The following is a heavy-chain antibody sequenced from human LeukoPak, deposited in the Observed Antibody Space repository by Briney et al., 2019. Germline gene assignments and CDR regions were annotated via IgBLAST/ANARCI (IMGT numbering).Heavy chain of an antibody. V-gene: IGHV5-51*01. CDR3: ARQPGAGWFDP. D-gene: IGHD3-10*01. J-gene: IGHJ5*02. CDR1: GYSFTSSW. Sequence: GESLKISCQASGYSFTSSWIGWARQMPGKGLEWMAIINPGDSDTRYSPSFQGRVTISADKSISTVYLQWGSLEASDTAMYYCARQPGAGWFDPWGQGTLVTVSS. CDR2: INPGDSDT.